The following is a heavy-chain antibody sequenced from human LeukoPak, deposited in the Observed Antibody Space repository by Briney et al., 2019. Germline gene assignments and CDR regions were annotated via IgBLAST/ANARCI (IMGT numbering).Heavy chain of an antibody. V-gene: IGHV4-59*08. D-gene: IGHD5-18*01. CDR2: IYYTGNT. CDR1: GGSINSYY. CDR3: ARLDTAMLYFDY. J-gene: IGHJ4*02. Sequence: PSETLSLTCTVSGGSINSYYWSWIRQPPGKGLEWIAHIYYTGNTNYNPSLGSRVTISVDTSKNQFSLKLSSVTAADTAVYYCARLDTAMLYFDYWGQGTLVTVSS.